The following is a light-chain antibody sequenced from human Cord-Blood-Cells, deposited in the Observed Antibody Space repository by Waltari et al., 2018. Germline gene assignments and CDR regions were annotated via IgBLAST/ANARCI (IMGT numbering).Light chain of an antibody. CDR1: SRDVGSYNL. Sequence: QSALTQPASVSGSPGQSITISCPGTSRDVGSYNLVSWYQQHPGKAPKLMSYEGSKRPSGVSNRFSGSKSGNTAAMTISGLQAEDEADYYCCSYAGSSTYVFGTGTKVTVL. CDR3: CSYAGSSTYV. J-gene: IGLJ1*01. V-gene: IGLV2-23*01. CDR2: EGS.